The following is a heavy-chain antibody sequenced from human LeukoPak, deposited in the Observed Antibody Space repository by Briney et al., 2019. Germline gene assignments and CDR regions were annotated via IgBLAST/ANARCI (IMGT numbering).Heavy chain of an antibody. CDR1: GDSVSSNSAA. V-gene: IGHV6-1*01. J-gene: IGHJ5*02. Sequence: SQTLSLTCAISGDSVSSNSAAWNWIRQSPSRGLEWLGRTYYRSKWYNDYAVSVKSRITINPDTSKNQFSLQLNSVTPEDTAVYYCARDRRTVGSGSYWRLRFDPWGQGTLVTVSS. CDR2: TYYRSKWYN. D-gene: IGHD3-10*01. CDR3: ARDRRTVGSGSYWRLRFDP.